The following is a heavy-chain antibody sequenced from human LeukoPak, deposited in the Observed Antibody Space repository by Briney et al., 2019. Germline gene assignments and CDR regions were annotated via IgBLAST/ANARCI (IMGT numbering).Heavy chain of an antibody. J-gene: IGHJ6*03. CDR3: ARVVPAARYYYYMDV. Sequence: ASVKVSCKASGYTFTSYGISWVRQAPGQGLEWMGWISAYNGNTNYAQKLQGRVTMTTDTSTSTAYMELRSLRSDDTVVYYCARVVPAARYYYYMDVWGKGTTVTVSS. V-gene: IGHV1-18*01. D-gene: IGHD2-2*01. CDR2: ISAYNGNT. CDR1: GYTFTSYG.